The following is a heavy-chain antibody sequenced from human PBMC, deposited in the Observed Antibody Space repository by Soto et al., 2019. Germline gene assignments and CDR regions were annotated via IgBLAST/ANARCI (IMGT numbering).Heavy chain of an antibody. V-gene: IGHV4-34*01. J-gene: IGHJ6*03. CDR3: ARGQNNWNRGQLDYYYYMDV. CDR2: INHSGST. D-gene: IGHD1-20*01. CDR1: GGSFSGYY. Sequence: QVQLQQWGAGLLKPSETLSLTCAVYGGSFSGYYWSWIRQPPGKGLEWIGEINHSGSTNYNPSLKSRVTISVDTSKNQFSLKLSSVTAADTAVYYCARGQNNWNRGQLDYYYYMDVWGKGTTVTVSS.